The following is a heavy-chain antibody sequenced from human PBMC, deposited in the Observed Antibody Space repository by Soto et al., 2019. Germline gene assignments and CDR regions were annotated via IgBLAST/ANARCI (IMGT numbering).Heavy chain of an antibody. V-gene: IGHV1-18*01. D-gene: IGHD3-22*01. J-gene: IGHJ6*02. CDR1: GYTFTSYG. CDR2: ISAYNGNT. Sequence: ASVKVSCKASGYTFTSYGISWVRQAPGQGLEWMGWISAYNGNTNYAQKLQGRVTMTTDTSTSTAYMELSRLRSDDTAVYYCARGHSSGYYPVPLYYYYGMDVWGQGTTVTVSS. CDR3: ARGHSSGYYPVPLYYYYGMDV.